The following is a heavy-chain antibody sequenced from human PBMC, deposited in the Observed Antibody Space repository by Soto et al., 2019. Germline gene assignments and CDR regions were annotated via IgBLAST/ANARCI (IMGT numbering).Heavy chain of an antibody. D-gene: IGHD3-3*01. J-gene: IGHJ4*02. CDR3: ARGYYDFWSGTKAQAY. CDR2: ISAYNGNT. V-gene: IGHV1-18*01. CDR1: GYTFTSYG. Sequence: GASVKVSCKASGYTFTSYGISWVRQAPGQGLEWMGWISAYNGNTNYAQKPQGRVTMTTDTSTSTAYMELRSLRSDDTAVYYCARGYYDFWSGTKAQAYWGQGTLVPVSS.